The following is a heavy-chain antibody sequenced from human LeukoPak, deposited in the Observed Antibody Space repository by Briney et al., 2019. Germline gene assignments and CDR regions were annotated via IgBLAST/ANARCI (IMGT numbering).Heavy chain of an antibody. Sequence: GRSLRLSCAASGFTFSSYAMHWVRQAPGKGLEWVAALSNDGTNKNYADSVKGRFTISRDNSKNTLFLQMNSLRVEDTAVYYCAMDMCGTYCFTPDYWGQGTLVTVSS. CDR3: AMDMCGTYCFTPDY. CDR2: LSNDGTNK. D-gene: IGHD2-21*02. V-gene: IGHV3-30*03. CDR1: GFTFSSYA. J-gene: IGHJ4*02.